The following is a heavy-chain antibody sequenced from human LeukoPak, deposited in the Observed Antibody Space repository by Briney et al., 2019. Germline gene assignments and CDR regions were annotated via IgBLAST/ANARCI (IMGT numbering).Heavy chain of an antibody. CDR3: ARDVYCSGGSCYQH. Sequence: GGSPRLSCAASGFTVSSNYMSWVRQAPGKGLEWVSVIYSDGSTYYADSVKGRFTISRDNSKNTLYLQMNSLRAEDTAVYYCARDVYCSGGSCYQHWGQGTLVTVSS. CDR1: GFTVSSNY. CDR2: IYSDGST. D-gene: IGHD2-15*01. V-gene: IGHV3-53*01. J-gene: IGHJ1*01.